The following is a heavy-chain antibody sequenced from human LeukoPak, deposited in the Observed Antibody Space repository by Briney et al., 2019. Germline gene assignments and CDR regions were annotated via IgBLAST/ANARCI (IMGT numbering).Heavy chain of an antibody. J-gene: IGHJ4*02. Sequence: SETLSLTCAVYGGSFSGYYWSWIRQPAGKGLEWIGRIYPSGTTNFNPSLKSRVTILVDTSKNQFSLKLSSVTAADTAIYYCATTRLSMTFGDYWGQGTLVTVSS. CDR3: ATTRLSMTFGDY. CDR2: IYPSGTT. V-gene: IGHV4-59*10. CDR1: GGSFSGYY. D-gene: IGHD3/OR15-3a*01.